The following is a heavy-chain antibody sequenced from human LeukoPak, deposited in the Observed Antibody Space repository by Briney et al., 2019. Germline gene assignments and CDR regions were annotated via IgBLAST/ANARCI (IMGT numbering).Heavy chain of an antibody. D-gene: IGHD5-18*01. V-gene: IGHV3-43D*03. CDR3: AKIGGYGWDDYFDY. Sequence: GGSLRLSCAASGFTFDDYAMHWVRQAPGKGLEWVSLISWDGGSTYYADSVKGRFTISRDNSKNSLYLQMNSLRAEDTALYYCAKIGGYGWDDYFDYWGQGTLVTVSS. CDR2: ISWDGGST. J-gene: IGHJ4*02. CDR1: GFTFDDYA.